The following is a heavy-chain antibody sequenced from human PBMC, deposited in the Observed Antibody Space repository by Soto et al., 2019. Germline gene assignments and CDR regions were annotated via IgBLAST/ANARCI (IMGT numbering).Heavy chain of an antibody. D-gene: IGHD3-3*01. V-gene: IGHV4-31*03. CDR3: ARVGKEWFPSLFDY. CDR1: GGSISSGGYY. Sequence: SETLSLTCTVSGGSISSGGYYWSWIRQHPGKGLEWIGYIYYSGSTYYNPSLKSRVTISVDTSKNQFSLKLSSVTAADTAVYYCARVGKEWFPSLFDYWGQGTLVTVSS. CDR2: IYYSGST. J-gene: IGHJ4*02.